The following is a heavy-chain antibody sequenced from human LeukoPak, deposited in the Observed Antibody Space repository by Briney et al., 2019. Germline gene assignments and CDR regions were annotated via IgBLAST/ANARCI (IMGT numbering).Heavy chain of an antibody. Sequence: GGSLRLSCAASGFTFSNYGMSWVRQVPGKGLEWVSVISGSGDSTYYAKSVKGRFTISRDNSKNTPYLQMNSLTAEDTAVYYCARGSSSGCYTRSDFWGQGTLVTVSS. CDR1: GFTFSNYG. D-gene: IGHD2-2*02. J-gene: IGHJ4*02. CDR2: ISGSGDST. CDR3: ARGSSSGCYTRSDF. V-gene: IGHV3-23*01.